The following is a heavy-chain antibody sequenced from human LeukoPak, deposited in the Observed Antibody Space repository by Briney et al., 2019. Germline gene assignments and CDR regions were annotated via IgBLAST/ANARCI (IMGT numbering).Heavy chain of an antibody. V-gene: IGHV4-39*01. Sequence: SQTLSLTCTVSGVSISSSYSYWGWIRQPPGMGLEWIGSIYYTGNTYYNASLKSQVSISIDTSKNQFSLKLTSVTAADTAVYYCARQTGSGLFILPGGQGTLVTVSS. J-gene: IGHJ4*02. CDR2: IYYTGNT. CDR3: ARQTGSGLFILP. CDR1: GVSISSSYSY. D-gene: IGHD3/OR15-3a*01.